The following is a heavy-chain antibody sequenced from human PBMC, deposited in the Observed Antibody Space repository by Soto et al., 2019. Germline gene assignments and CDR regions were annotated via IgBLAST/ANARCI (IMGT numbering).Heavy chain of an antibody. V-gene: IGHV3-64D*06. CDR1: GLTFSSYA. J-gene: IGHJ4*02. D-gene: IGHD3-22*01. CDR2: ISTNGGST. Sequence: GRSLRLSCSASGLTFSSYAMHWVRQAPGKGLEYVSPISTNGGSTHYADSVKGRFTISRDNSKNTQYLQISSPRADDTAMYYCVKGEYYYDSSGYYPFDYWGQGTLVTVSS. CDR3: VKGEYYYDSSGYYPFDY.